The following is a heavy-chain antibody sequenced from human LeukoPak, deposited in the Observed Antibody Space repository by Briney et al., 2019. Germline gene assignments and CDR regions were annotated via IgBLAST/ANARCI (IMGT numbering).Heavy chain of an antibody. Sequence: SETLSLTCAVYGGSFSGYYWSWIRQPPGKGLEWIGETNHSGSTNYNPSLKSRVTISVDTSKNQFSLKLSSVTAADTAVYYCARILYSYSYWGQGTLVTVSS. CDR3: ARILYSYSY. D-gene: IGHD5-18*01. CDR2: TNHSGST. CDR1: GGSFSGYY. V-gene: IGHV4-34*01. J-gene: IGHJ4*02.